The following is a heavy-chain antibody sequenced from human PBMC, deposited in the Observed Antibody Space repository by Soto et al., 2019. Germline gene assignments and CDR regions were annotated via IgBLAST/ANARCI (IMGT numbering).Heavy chain of an antibody. CDR2: IYYSGST. J-gene: IGHJ5*02. CDR3: ARHLAVAGTNWFDP. CDR1: GGSISSSSYY. Sequence: PSETLSLTCTVSGGSISSSSYYWGWIRQPPGKGLEWIGSIYYSGSTYYNPSLKSRVTISVDTSKNQFSLKLSSVTAADTAVYYCARHLAVAGTNWFDPWGQGTLVTSPQ. D-gene: IGHD6-19*01. V-gene: IGHV4-39*01.